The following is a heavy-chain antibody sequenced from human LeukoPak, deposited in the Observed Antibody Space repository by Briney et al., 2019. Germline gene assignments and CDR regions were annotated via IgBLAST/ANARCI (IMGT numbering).Heavy chain of an antibody. D-gene: IGHD3-10*01. Sequence: GGSLRLSCAASGFSFSSTWMHWVRQAPGKGLEWISRINSDGSSTIYADSVKGRFTISRDNTKNTLYLQMNSLRADDTAVYYCARYYYGSGSYSPYYYYYYMDVWGKGTTVTISS. V-gene: IGHV3-74*01. J-gene: IGHJ6*03. CDR1: GFSFSSTW. CDR2: INSDGSST. CDR3: ARYYYGSGSYSPYYYYYYMDV.